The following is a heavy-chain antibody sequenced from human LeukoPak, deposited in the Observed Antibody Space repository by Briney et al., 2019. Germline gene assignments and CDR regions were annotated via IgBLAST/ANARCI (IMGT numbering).Heavy chain of an antibody. CDR3: ARDLVAYYYDSSGYGY. V-gene: IGHV1-2*02. CDR1: GYTFTGYY. Sequence: ASVKVSCKASGYTFTGYYMHWVRQAPGQGLEWMGWINPNSGGTNYAQKFQGRVTMTRDTSISTAYMELSRLRSDDTAVYYCARDLVAYYYDSSGYGYWGQGTLVTVSS. J-gene: IGHJ4*02. D-gene: IGHD3-22*01. CDR2: INPNSGGT.